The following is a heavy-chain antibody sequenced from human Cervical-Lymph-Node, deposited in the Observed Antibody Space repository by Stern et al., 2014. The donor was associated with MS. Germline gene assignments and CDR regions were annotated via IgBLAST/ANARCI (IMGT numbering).Heavy chain of an antibody. CDR1: GYSFTNYW. V-gene: IGHV5-51*01. CDR2: IHPLDSDT. J-gene: IGHJ4*02. Sequence: VQLVESGAEVKKPGESLKISCKGSGYSFTNYWIGWVRQKPGECLEWMGIIHPLDSDTRYSPSFQGQVTISADKSVTTAYLHWSSLKASDAAMYYCARQRYFDYWGQGTLVTVSS. CDR3: ARQRYFDY.